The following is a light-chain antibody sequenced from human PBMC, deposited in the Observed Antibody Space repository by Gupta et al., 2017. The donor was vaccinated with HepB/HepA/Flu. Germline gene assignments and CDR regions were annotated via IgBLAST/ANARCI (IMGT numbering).Light chain of an antibody. J-gene: IGLJ1*01. V-gene: IGLV2-11*01. Sequence: QSALTQPRSASGSPGQSVTLSCTGTSSDVGTYDSVSWYQQHPGKAPKLIISHVSERPSGVPNRFSGSKSGITASLTISGLQAEDEADYFCCSYAGSDTNVFGTGTKVTVL. CDR2: HVS. CDR3: CSYAGSDTNV. CDR1: SSDVGTYDS.